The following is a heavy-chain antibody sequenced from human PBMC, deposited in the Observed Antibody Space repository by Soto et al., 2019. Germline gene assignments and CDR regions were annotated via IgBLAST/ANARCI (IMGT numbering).Heavy chain of an antibody. CDR3: ARDDRGYCSSTSCYTGRCVP. Sequence: EVQLVESGGGLVKPGGSLRLSCAASGFTFSSYSMNWVRQAPGKGLEWVSSISSSSSYIYYADSVKGRFTISRDNAKNSLYLQMNSLRAEDTAVYYCARDDRGYCSSTSCYTGRCVPWGQGTMVTVSS. V-gene: IGHV3-21*01. D-gene: IGHD2-2*02. CDR2: ISSSSSYI. CDR1: GFTFSSYS. J-gene: IGHJ3*01.